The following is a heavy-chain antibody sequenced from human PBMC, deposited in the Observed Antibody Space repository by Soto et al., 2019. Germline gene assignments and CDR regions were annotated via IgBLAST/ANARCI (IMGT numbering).Heavy chain of an antibody. D-gene: IGHD3-10*01. Sequence: SETLSLTCTVSGGSISSGDYYWSWIRQPPGKDLEWIGYIYYSGSAYPNPSLKSRVTISIDTSKNQFSLKLTSVTAADTAVYYCARVLYYGSGTSDLWGQGTLVT. V-gene: IGHV4-30-4*01. CDR2: IYYSGSA. J-gene: IGHJ5*02. CDR1: GGSISSGDYY. CDR3: ARVLYYGSGTSDL.